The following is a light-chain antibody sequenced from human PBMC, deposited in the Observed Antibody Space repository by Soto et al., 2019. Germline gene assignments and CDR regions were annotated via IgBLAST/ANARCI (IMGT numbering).Light chain of an antibody. CDR3: SSYTSSSTLRV. CDR2: DVS. CDR1: SSDVGGYNY. Sequence: QSALTQPASVSGFPGQSITISCTGTSSDVGGYNYVSWYQHHPGKAPKLMIYDVSNRPSGVSNRLSGSKSGNTASLTISGLQAEDEADYYCSSYTSSSTLRVFGGGTKLTVL. V-gene: IGLV2-14*03. J-gene: IGLJ2*01.